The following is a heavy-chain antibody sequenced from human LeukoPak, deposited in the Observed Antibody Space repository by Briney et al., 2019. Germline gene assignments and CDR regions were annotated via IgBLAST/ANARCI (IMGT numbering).Heavy chain of an antibody. D-gene: IGHD3-9*01. J-gene: IGHJ4*02. CDR1: GFTFSNAW. Sequence: GGSLRLSCAASGFTFSNAWMNWVRQAPGKGLEWVGRIKGRSDGATTDYAAPVKGRFTISRDDSKNTLYLQMNSLKTEDTAVYYCTTSPSGFLTGYHPYPPDYWGQGTLVTVSS. V-gene: IGHV3-15*01. CDR3: TTSPSGFLTGYHPYPPDY. CDR2: IKGRSDGATT.